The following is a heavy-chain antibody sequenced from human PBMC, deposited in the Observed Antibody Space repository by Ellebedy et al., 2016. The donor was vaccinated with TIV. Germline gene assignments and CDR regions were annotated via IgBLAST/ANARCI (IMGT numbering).Heavy chain of an antibody. J-gene: IGHJ4*02. V-gene: IGHV3-48*02. CDR3: ARADHFSE. CDR2: IDTTSTTI. CDR1: GFTFSTSH. D-gene: IGHD6-19*01. Sequence: GESLKISXAASGFTFSTSHMNWVRHAPGKGLEWISFIDTTSTTIYYGDSVKGRFTISRDNAKNSLFLQMNSLRDDDTAVYYCARADHFSEWGQGTLVTVSS.